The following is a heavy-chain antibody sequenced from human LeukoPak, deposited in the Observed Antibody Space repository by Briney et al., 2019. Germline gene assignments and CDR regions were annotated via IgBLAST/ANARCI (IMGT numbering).Heavy chain of an antibody. D-gene: IGHD3-3*01. Sequence: GGSLRLSCAASGFTFRSYSMNWVRQAPGKGLEWVSSISSSSSYIYYADSVKGRFTISRDNAKNSLYLQMNSLRAEDTAVYYCARDVFDFWSGYQYGMDVWGQGTTVTVSS. CDR2: ISSSSSYI. CDR1: GFTFRSYS. V-gene: IGHV3-21*01. CDR3: ARDVFDFWSGYQYGMDV. J-gene: IGHJ6*02.